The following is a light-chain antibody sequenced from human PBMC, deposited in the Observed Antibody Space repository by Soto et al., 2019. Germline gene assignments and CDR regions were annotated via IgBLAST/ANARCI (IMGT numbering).Light chain of an antibody. Sequence: DIQMTQSPSTLSASVGDRVTITCRASQSISTSLAWYQQKPGKAPKFLIYDASSLESGVPSRFSGSGSGTEFTLTISSLQPDDFASHYCQQYNSDYTFGQGTKLEIK. J-gene: IGKJ2*01. V-gene: IGKV1-5*01. CDR2: DAS. CDR3: QQYNSDYT. CDR1: QSISTS.